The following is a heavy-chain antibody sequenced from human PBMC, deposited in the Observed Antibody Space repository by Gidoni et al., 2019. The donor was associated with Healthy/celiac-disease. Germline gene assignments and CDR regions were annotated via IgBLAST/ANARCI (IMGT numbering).Heavy chain of an antibody. J-gene: IGHJ5*02. V-gene: IGHV4-30-2*01. CDR1: GGSISMGGYS. Sequence: QLQLQESGSGLVKPSQTLSLTCAVSGGSISMGGYSWSWFRQPPGKGLEWIGYIYHSGSTYYNPSLKSRVTIPVDRSKNQFSLKLSSVTAADTAVYYCARSEHPNDFWSGYYTAGDWCWFDPWGQGTLVTVSS. CDR3: ARSEHPNDFWSGYYTAGDWCWFDP. D-gene: IGHD3-3*01. CDR2: IYHSGST.